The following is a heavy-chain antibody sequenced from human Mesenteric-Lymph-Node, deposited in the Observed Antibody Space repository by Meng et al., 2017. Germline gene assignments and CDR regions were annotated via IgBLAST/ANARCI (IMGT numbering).Heavy chain of an antibody. CDR3: ARGGWGRYFYYYGMDV. J-gene: IGHJ6*02. CDR2: INPNSGGT. CDR1: GYTFTGYY. V-gene: IGHV1-2*06. D-gene: IGHD3-9*01. Sequence: ASVKVSCKASGYTFTGYYMHWVRQAPGQGLEWMGRINPNSGGTNYAQKFQGRVTMTRDTSISTAYMELSRLRSEDTAVYYCARGGWGRYFYYYGMDVWGQGTTVTVSS.